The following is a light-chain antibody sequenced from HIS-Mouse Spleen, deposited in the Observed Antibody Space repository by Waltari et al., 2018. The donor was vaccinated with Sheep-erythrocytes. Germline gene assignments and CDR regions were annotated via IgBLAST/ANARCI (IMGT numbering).Light chain of an antibody. V-gene: IGLV3-25*03. Sequence: SYELTQPPSVSVSPGQTARITCSGDELPKQYAYWYQQKPGQAPVLVRYKDSERPSGSPERFSGSSSGTTVTLTISGVQAEDEADYYCQSADSSVVFGGGTKLTVL. CDR1: ELPKQY. CDR2: KDS. J-gene: IGLJ2*01. CDR3: QSADSSVV.